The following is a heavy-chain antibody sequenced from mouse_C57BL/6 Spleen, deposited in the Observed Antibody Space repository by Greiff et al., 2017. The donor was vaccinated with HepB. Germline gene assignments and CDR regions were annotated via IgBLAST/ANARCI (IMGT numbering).Heavy chain of an antibody. Sequence: EVQGVESGGGLVKPGGSLKLSCAASGFTFSDYGMHWVRQAPEKGLEWVAYISSGSSTIYYADTVKGRFTISRDNAKNTLFLQMTSLRSEDTAMYYCARQPLYYGSSLYWYFDVWGTGTTVTVSS. V-gene: IGHV5-17*01. CDR1: GFTFSDYG. D-gene: IGHD1-1*01. CDR3: ARQPLYYGSSLYWYFDV. CDR2: ISSGSSTI. J-gene: IGHJ1*03.